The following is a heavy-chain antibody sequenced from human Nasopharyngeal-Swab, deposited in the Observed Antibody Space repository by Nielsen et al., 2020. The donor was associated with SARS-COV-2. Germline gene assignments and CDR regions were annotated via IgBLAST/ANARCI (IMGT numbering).Heavy chain of an antibody. Sequence: ASVKVSCKASGYTFTDYHMHWVRQAPGQGLEWMGWINPNRGATDYAQKFQGRVTMTRDTSISTAYMELSSLRPDDAAIYYCAKDLLRYCSGGSCNTDYYGMDVWGQGTTVTVSS. CDR2: INPNRGAT. J-gene: IGHJ6*02. D-gene: IGHD2-15*01. V-gene: IGHV1-2*02. CDR3: AKDLLRYCSGGSCNTDYYGMDV. CDR1: GYTFTDYH.